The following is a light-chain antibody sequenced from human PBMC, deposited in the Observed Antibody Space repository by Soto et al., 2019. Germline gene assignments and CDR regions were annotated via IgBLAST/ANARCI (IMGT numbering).Light chain of an antibody. V-gene: IGKV3-15*01. CDR2: GAS. CDR3: QQYNNWWT. J-gene: IGKJ1*01. CDR1: QSVSNN. Sequence: EIVMTQSPATLSVSPGERATLSCRASQSVSNNLAWYQKKPGQAPRLLIYGASTRATGIPVMFSGSGSGTEFTLTISSLQSEDFAFYYCQQYNNWWTFGQGTRVDIK.